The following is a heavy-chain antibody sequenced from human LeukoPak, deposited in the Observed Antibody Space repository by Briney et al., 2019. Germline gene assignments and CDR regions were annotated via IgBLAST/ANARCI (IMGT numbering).Heavy chain of an antibody. CDR1: GFTFSSYG. CDR3: ARDSSGWTLESYFDY. D-gene: IGHD6-19*01. V-gene: IGHV3-20*04. Sequence: PGGSLRLSCAASGFTFSSYGMSWVRQAPGKGLEWVSGINWNGGSTGYADSVKGRFTISRDNAKNSLYLQMNSLRAEDTALYYCARDSSGWTLESYFDYWGQGTLVTVSS. CDR2: INWNGGST. J-gene: IGHJ4*02.